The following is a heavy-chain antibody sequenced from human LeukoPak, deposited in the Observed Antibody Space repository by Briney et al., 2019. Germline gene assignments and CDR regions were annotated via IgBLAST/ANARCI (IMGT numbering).Heavy chain of an antibody. CDR2: IKQDGSEK. Sequence: GGSLRLSCAASGFTFSSYWMSWVRQAPGKGLEWVANIKQDGSEKYYVDSVKGRFTISRDNAKNSLYLQINSLRAEDTAVYYCARERYSSGWYIIDPWGQGTLVTVSS. CDR3: ARERYSSGWYIIDP. J-gene: IGHJ5*02. D-gene: IGHD6-19*01. V-gene: IGHV3-7*03. CDR1: GFTFSSYW.